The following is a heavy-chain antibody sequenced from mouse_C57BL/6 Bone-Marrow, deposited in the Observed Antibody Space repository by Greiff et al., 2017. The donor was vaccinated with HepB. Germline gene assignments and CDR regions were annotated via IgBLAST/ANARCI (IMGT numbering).Heavy chain of an antibody. V-gene: IGHV1-15*01. J-gene: IGHJ4*01. D-gene: IGHD2-5*01. CDR2: IDPETGGT. CDR3: TRQDSNYVIAMDY. CDR1: GYTFTDYE. Sequence: QVQLQQSGAELVRPGASVTLSCKASGYTFTDYEMHWVKQTPVHGLEWIGAIDPETGGTAYNQKFKGKAILTADKSSSTAYMELRSLTSEDSAVYYCTRQDSNYVIAMDYWGQGTSVTVSS.